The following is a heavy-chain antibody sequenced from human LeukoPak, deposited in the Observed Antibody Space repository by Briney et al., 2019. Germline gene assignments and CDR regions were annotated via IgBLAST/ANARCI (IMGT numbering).Heavy chain of an antibody. D-gene: IGHD3-22*01. J-gene: IGHJ4*02. Sequence: GGSLRLSCAASGFTFSSYAMHWVRQAPGKGLEWVAVISYDGSNKYYADSVKGRFTISRDNSKNTLYLQMNSLRAEDTAVYYCARAPYYYDSSGYIDYWGQGTLVTVSS. CDR3: ARAPYYYDSSGYIDY. CDR1: GFTFSSYA. CDR2: ISYDGSNK. V-gene: IGHV3-30-3*01.